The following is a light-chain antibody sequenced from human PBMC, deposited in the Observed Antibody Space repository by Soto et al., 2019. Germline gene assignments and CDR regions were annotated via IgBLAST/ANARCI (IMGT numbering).Light chain of an antibody. Sequence: DIQMTQSPSSLSASVGDRVSITCRASQGISSWVAWYQQRPGKGPKSLIFAASSLQSGVSSRFSASGSGTDFTLTINNLQPEDSVTYYCQQYLTYPLSFGGGTKVEIK. J-gene: IGKJ4*01. CDR1: QGISSW. CDR2: AAS. CDR3: QQYLTYPLS. V-gene: IGKV1D-16*01.